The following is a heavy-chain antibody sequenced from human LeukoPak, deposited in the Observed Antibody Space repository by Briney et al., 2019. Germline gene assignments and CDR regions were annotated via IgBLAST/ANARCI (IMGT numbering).Heavy chain of an antibody. J-gene: IGHJ4*02. CDR2: IHRSSAFT. CDR1: GFLFSSHS. Sequence: GGSLRLSCAASGFLFSSHSMNWVRQAPGRGLEWVSYIHRSSAFTYYADAVKGRFTISRDNAKNSLFLQMHSLRADDTAVYYCARDHGLCPGGRCSIDYWGQGTLVSVSS. V-gene: IGHV3-21*01. D-gene: IGHD2-15*01. CDR3: ARDHGLCPGGRCSIDY.